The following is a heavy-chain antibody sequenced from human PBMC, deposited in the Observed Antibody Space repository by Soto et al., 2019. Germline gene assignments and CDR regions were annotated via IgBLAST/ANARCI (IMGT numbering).Heavy chain of an antibody. J-gene: IGHJ5*02. D-gene: IGHD1-20*01. CDR3: ARDVPITGTGGNWFDP. Sequence: ASVKVSCKASGYTFTSYAMHWVRQAPGQRLEWMGWINAGNGNTKYSQKFQGRVTITRDTSASTAYMELSSLRSEDTAVYYCARDVPITGTGGNWFDPWGQGTLVTVSS. CDR1: GYTFTSYA. V-gene: IGHV1-3*01. CDR2: INAGNGNT.